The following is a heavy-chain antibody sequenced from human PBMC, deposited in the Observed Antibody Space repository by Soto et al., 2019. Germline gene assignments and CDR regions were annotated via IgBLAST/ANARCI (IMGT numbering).Heavy chain of an antibody. CDR1: GFTFSSYA. Sequence: LRLSCAASGFTFSSYAMHWVRQAPGKGLEYVSAISSNGGSTYYANSVKGRFTISRDNSRNTLYLQTNSLRAEDTAVYYCVRGGRDTMVRGVIIYYFDYWGQGTLVTVSS. V-gene: IGHV3-64*01. J-gene: IGHJ4*02. D-gene: IGHD3-10*01. CDR3: VRGGRDTMVRGVIIYYFDY. CDR2: ISSNGGST.